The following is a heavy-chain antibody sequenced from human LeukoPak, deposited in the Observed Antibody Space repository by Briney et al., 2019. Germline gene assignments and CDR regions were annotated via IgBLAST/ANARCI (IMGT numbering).Heavy chain of an antibody. D-gene: IGHD3-10*01. J-gene: IGHJ4*02. CDR3: AKDGGEGSGSYPYYFDY. V-gene: IGHV3-23*01. CDR1: GFTFSSYA. Sequence: PGGSLRLSCAASGFTFSSYAMSWVRQAPGKGLEWVSAISGSGGSTYYADSVKGRFTISRDNSKNTLYLQMNSLRAEDTAVYYCAKDGGEGSGSYPYYFDYWGQGTLVAVSS. CDR2: ISGSGGST.